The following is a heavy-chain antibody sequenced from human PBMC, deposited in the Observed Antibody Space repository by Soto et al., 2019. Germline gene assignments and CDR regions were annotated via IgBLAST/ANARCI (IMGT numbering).Heavy chain of an antibody. Sequence: PGVSMRPSFSTSGFTYSSYAVHWFPQAPGKGLEYVSSISTNGGSTHYADSVKGRFTISRDNSKNTQFLQMSSLRADDTAVYYCVKGEYYYDSSGYYPFDYWGQGT. J-gene: IGHJ4*02. D-gene: IGHD3-22*01. CDR2: ISTNGGST. V-gene: IGHV3-64D*06. CDR1: GFTYSSYA. CDR3: VKGEYYYDSSGYYPFDY.